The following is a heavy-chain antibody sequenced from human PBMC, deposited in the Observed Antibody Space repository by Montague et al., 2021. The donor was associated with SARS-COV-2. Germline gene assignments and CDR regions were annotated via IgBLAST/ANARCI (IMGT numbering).Heavy chain of an antibody. V-gene: IGHV4-59*01. J-gene: IGHJ6*02. D-gene: IGHD5-18*01. CDR1: GGSITSNW. Sequence: SETLSLTCTVSGGSITSNWWSWIRQPPGKGLEWVGYALYTGRSRSNPSLQSRVFISVDTSKNQVSLKLSSVTAADTAVYYCAGISKYSYGIYYYGMDVWGQGTTVTVSS. CDR3: AGISKYSYGIYYYGMDV. CDR2: ALYTGRS.